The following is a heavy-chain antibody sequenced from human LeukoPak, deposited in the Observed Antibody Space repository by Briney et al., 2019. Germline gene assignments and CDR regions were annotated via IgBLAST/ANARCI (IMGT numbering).Heavy chain of an antibody. Sequence: ASVKVSCKASGGTFSSYAISWVRQAPGQGLEWMGGIIPIFGTANYAQKFQGRVTITTDESTSTAYMELSSLRSEDTAVYYCARTTNSYYYYYYIDVWGKGTTVTVSS. CDR3: ARTTNSYYYYYYIDV. CDR2: IIPIFGTA. D-gene: IGHD1-26*01. J-gene: IGHJ6*03. CDR1: GGTFSSYA. V-gene: IGHV1-69*05.